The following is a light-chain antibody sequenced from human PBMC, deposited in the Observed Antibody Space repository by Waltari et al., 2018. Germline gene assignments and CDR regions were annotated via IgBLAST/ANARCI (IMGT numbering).Light chain of an antibody. CDR3: SSSAGSKNLV. CDR2: EAN. J-gene: IGLJ2*01. CDR1: SSDVGGDNY. Sequence: QSALTQPPSASGSPGPSVTISCTGSSSDVGGDNYVSWYHQHPGKAPKLMIYEANMRPSGVPDRFSGSKSGNTASLTVSGLQAEDEADYYCSSSAGSKNLVFGGGTKLTVL. V-gene: IGLV2-8*01.